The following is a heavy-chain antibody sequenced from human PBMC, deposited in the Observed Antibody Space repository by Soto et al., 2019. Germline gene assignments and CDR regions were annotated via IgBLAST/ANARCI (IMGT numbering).Heavy chain of an antibody. CDR2: IYPGDHET. Sequence: RGESLKISCRCSGYTFSNFWIAWVRHLPVKGLEWMGIIYPGDHETRYSPSFHGKVTISADKSINTAYLQWSSLEASDSAFYYCARSPRSSPYFDYWGQGALVTVSS. D-gene: IGHD6-13*01. CDR3: ARSPRSSPYFDY. J-gene: IGHJ4*02. CDR1: GYTFSNFW. V-gene: IGHV5-51*01.